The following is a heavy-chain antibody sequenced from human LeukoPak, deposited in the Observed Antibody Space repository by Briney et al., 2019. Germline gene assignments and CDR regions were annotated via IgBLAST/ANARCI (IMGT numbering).Heavy chain of an antibody. V-gene: IGHV1-69*04. CDR1: GGTFSSYA. CDR2: IIPILGIA. Sequence: SVKVSCKASGGTFSSYAISWVRQAPGQGLEWMGRIIPILGIANYAQKFQGRVTITADKSTSTAYMELSSLRPEDTAVYYCARAQGMGSSSWYYFDYWGQGTLVTVSS. D-gene: IGHD6-13*01. J-gene: IGHJ4*02. CDR3: ARAQGMGSSSWYYFDY.